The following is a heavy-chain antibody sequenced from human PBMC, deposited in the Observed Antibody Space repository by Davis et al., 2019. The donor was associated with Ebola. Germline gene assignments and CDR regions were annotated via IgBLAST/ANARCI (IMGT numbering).Heavy chain of an antibody. Sequence: GESLKISCAASGFTFSGSAMHWVRQASGKGLEWVGRIRSKANSYATAYAASVKGRSTISRDDSKNTAYLQMNSLKTEDTAVYYCEVSIAAAGYDAFDIWGQGTMVTVSS. CDR2: IRSKANSYAT. J-gene: IGHJ3*02. V-gene: IGHV3-73*01. D-gene: IGHD6-13*01. CDR1: GFTFSGSA. CDR3: EVSIAAAGYDAFDI.